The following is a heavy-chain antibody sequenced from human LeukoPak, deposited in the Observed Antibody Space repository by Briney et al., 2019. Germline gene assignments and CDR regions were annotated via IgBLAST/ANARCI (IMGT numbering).Heavy chain of an antibody. D-gene: IGHD6-13*01. V-gene: IGHV3-53*01. Sequence: GGSLRLSCAASGFTVSSNYMSWVRQAPGKGLEWVSVIYSGGSTYYADSVKGRFTISRDNSKNTLYLQMNSLRAEDTAVYYCTGIAAAGSNPGDEYFQHWGQGTLVTVSS. CDR2: IYSGGST. CDR1: GFTVSSNY. J-gene: IGHJ1*01. CDR3: TGIAAAGSNPGDEYFQH.